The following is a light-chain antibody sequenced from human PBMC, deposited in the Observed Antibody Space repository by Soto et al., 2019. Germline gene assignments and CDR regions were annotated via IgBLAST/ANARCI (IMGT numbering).Light chain of an antibody. CDR1: QTVSSN. Sequence: EIVMTQSPATLSVSPGERATPSCRASQTVSSNLAWYQQKPGQAPMLLIHGASTRAAGIPARFSGSGSGTEFTLTISSLQSEDFAVYYCQQYNDWPPFTVGPGTRVDIK. CDR2: GAS. V-gene: IGKV3-15*01. J-gene: IGKJ3*01. CDR3: QQYNDWPPFT.